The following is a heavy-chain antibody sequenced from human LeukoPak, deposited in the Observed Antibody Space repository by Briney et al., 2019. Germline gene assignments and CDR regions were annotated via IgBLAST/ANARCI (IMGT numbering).Heavy chain of an antibody. CDR2: INHSGST. V-gene: IGHV4-34*01. Sequence: PSETLSLTCAVYGGSFSGYYWSWVRQPPGKGLEWIGEINHSGSTNYNPSLKSRLTISVDTSKNQFSLKLSSVTAADTAVYYCARDASEDYVWGSYRYFDYWGQGTLVTVSS. CDR1: GGSFSGYY. D-gene: IGHD3-16*02. CDR3: ARDASEDYVWGSYRYFDY. J-gene: IGHJ4*02.